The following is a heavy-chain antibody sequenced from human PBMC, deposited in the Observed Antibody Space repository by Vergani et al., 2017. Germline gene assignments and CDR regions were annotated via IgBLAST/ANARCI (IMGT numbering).Heavy chain of an antibody. CDR2: IYYSGRT. J-gene: IGHJ4*02. D-gene: IGHD4-17*01. Sequence: QVQLQESGPGLVKPSETLSLTCTVSGGSISSYYWSWIRQPPGKGLDWIGFIYYSGRTTFNPSLKSRVTISLDTSKDQFSLRLSSVTAADTAVYYCATSPVPTVTGDYWGQGTLVTVSS. V-gene: IGHV4-59*01. CDR3: ATSPVPTVTGDY. CDR1: GGSISSYY.